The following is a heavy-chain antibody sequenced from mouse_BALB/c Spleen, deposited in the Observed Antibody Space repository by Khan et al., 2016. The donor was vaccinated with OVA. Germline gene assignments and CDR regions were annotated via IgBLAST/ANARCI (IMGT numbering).Heavy chain of an antibody. CDR2: IWGGGGT. CDR3: AGAYYRYDGYYAMDY. D-gene: IGHD2-14*01. J-gene: IGHJ4*01. Sequence: QVQLKESGPGLVEPSQSLSITCTVSGFSLPRYNIHWVRQPPGKGLEWLGMIWGGGGTDYNSTLKSRLSISKDNSKRQVFLNMNSLQTYDAAMSYCAGAYYRYDGYYAMDYWGQGTSVTVSS. CDR1: GFSLPRYN. V-gene: IGHV2-6-4*01.